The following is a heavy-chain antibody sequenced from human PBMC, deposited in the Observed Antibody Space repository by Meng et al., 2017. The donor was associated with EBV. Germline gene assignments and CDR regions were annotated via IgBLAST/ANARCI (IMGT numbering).Heavy chain of an antibody. CDR3: ARVGIAVAGTGDY. Sequence: QVQVGRSGAEVKKPGASVKVSCQASGYPFTGYDMHWVRQAPGQGLEWMGRINPNSGGTNYAQKFQGRVTMTRDTSISTAYMELSRLRSDDTAVYYCARVGIAVAGTGDYWGQGTLVTVSS. CDR1: GYPFTGYD. V-gene: IGHV1-2*06. D-gene: IGHD6-19*01. J-gene: IGHJ4*02. CDR2: INPNSGGT.